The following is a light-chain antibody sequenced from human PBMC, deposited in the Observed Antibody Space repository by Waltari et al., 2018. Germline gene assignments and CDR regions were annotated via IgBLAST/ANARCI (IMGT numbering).Light chain of an antibody. J-gene: IGLJ2*01. CDR2: RNN. CDR1: SPNIGSTH. CDR3: AAWDDSLSGVV. V-gene: IGLV1-47*01. Sequence: QSVLTQPPSASGTPGQRATISCSGSSPNIGSTHVYWYQQLPGTAPKLLIYRNNQRPSGVPDRFSGSKSGTSASLAISGLRSEDEADYYCAAWDDSLSGVVFGGGTKLTVL.